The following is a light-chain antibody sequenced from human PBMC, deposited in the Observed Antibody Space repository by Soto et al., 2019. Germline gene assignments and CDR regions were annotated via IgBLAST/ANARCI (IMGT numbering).Light chain of an antibody. J-gene: IGKJ5*01. Sequence: DVVMKQSPLSLPVTLGQPSSMSFRSNQSLVHSDGIAYFSWFQQRPGRSPRRLIYKVSNRDSGVPARFSGSGSGTDFALKISRVEAEDVGVYYCMQGTHWPITFGQGTRLEI. CDR2: KVS. V-gene: IGKV2-30*02. CDR3: MQGTHWPIT. CDR1: QSLVHSDGIAY.